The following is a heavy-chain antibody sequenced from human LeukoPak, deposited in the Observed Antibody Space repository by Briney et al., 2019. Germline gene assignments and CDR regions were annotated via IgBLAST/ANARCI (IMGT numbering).Heavy chain of an antibody. CDR3: ARYYYYGSGSFDY. CDR1: GFTFSTYA. D-gene: IGHD3-10*01. Sequence: PGGSLRLSCAASGFTFSTYAMHWVRQAPGKGVEWVAVISYDGSNKNYADSVKGRFTISRDNSKNMLYLQMNSLRAEDTAVYYCARYYYYGSGSFDYWGQGTLVTVSS. V-gene: IGHV3-30-3*01. CDR2: ISYDGSNK. J-gene: IGHJ4*02.